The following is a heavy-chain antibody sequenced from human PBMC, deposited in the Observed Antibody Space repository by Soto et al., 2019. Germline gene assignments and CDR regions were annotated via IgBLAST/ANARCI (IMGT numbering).Heavy chain of an antibody. CDR1: GFTFRSYS. D-gene: IGHD5-18*01. Sequence: EVQLVESGGGLVKPGGSLRLSCAASGFTFRSYSMNWVRQAPGKGLEWVSSISSSSSYIYYADSVKGRFTISRDNAKNSLYLQMNSLRAEDTAVYYCARDQPGYSYGYGLGYWGQGTLVAVSS. V-gene: IGHV3-21*01. J-gene: IGHJ4*02. CDR3: ARDQPGYSYGYGLGY. CDR2: ISSSSSYI.